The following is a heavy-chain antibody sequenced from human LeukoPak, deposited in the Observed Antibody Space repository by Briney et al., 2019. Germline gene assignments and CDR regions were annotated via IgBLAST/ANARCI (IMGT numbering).Heavy chain of an antibody. V-gene: IGHV4-4*07. D-gene: IGHD3-10*01. CDR1: GGSISSYY. CDR3: ARGPIHRFGELTPYYYYMDV. J-gene: IGHJ6*03. CDR2: IYTSGST. Sequence: SETLSLTCTVSGGSISSYYWSWIRQPAGKGLERIGRIYTSGSTNYNPSLKSRVTMSVDTSKNQFSLKLSSVTAADTAVYYCARGPIHRFGELTPYYYYMDVWGKGTTVTISS.